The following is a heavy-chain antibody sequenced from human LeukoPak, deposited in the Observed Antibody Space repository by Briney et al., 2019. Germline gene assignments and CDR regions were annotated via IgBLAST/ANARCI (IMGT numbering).Heavy chain of an antibody. D-gene: IGHD6-6*01. CDR3: ARGAWTSSFDY. CDR2: VNPNSGNT. J-gene: IGHJ4*02. Sequence: GASLTVSSTASGYTFTIYDVIWVRQATGQGLEWMGWVNPNSGNTAYAQNFQGRVTMTSDTSINTAYMELSSLRSEDTAVYYCARGAWTSSFDYWGQGTLVTVSS. V-gene: IGHV1-8*01. CDR1: GYTFTIYD.